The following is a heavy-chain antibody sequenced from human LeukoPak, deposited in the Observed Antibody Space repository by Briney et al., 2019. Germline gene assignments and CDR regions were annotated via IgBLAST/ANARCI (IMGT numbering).Heavy chain of an antibody. V-gene: IGHV3-74*01. D-gene: IGHD1-26*01. CDR3: VGGGSGSYSPYDY. J-gene: IGHJ4*02. Sequence: GGSLRLSCAASGFTLSSYWMHWVRQVPGKGLVWVSRIDSAARSTTYADSVKGRFTSSRDNAKNTLYLQMNSLRVEDTAVYYCVGGGSGSYSPYDYWGQGTVVTVSS. CDR1: GFTLSSYW. CDR2: IDSAARST.